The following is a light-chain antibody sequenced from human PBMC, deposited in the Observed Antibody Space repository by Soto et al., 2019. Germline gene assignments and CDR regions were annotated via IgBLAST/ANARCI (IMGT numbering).Light chain of an antibody. CDR3: LQYGSSPWT. CDR1: QSVSNNW. V-gene: IGKV3-20*01. Sequence: EIVLTQSPGTVSLSPGERATLSCRASQSVSNNWLAWYQQKSGKAPRVLIYGASSRVTGIPNRFSGSGSGTDVTLSISRLEPEDFAVYYCLQYGSSPWTFGQGTKVEIK. J-gene: IGKJ1*01. CDR2: GAS.